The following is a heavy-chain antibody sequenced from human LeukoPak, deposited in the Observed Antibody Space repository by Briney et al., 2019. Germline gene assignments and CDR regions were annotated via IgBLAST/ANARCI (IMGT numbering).Heavy chain of an antibody. Sequence: GGSLRLSCAASGFTFSSYAMHWVRQAPGKGLEWVAIISYDENNKYYADSVKGRFTISRDNSKNTLYLQMNSLRAEDTALYYCAKDGGYDSSGYYDYWGQGTLVTVSS. J-gene: IGHJ4*02. V-gene: IGHV3-30-3*01. CDR2: ISYDENNK. CDR3: AKDGGYDSSGYYDY. D-gene: IGHD3-22*01. CDR1: GFTFSSYA.